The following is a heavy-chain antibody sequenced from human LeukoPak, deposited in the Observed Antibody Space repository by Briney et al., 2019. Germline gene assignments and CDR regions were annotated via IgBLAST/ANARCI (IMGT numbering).Heavy chain of an antibody. CDR2: INHSGGT. J-gene: IGHJ6*03. Sequence: SETLSLTCAVYGGSFSGYYWSWIRQPPGKGLEWIGEINHSGGTNYNPSLKSRVTISVDTSKNQFSLKLSSVTAADTAVYYCARGFSPLVVVPAALQNYYYYVDVWGKGTTVTVSS. D-gene: IGHD2-2*01. CDR1: GGSFSGYY. V-gene: IGHV4-34*01. CDR3: ARGFSPLVVVPAALQNYYYYVDV.